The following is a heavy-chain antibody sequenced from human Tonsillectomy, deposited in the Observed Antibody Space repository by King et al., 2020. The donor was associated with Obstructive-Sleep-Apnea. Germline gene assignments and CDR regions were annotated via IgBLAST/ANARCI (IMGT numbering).Heavy chain of an antibody. CDR3: AGIYTYGSAYHGLDV. CDR2: IYYSGTT. Sequence: QLQESGPGLVKPSETLSLTCTVSGGSISSYYWSWIRQPPGKGLEWIGYIYYSGTTNSNPSLQSRVTISVDTSKNQFSLKLSSVTAADTAVYYCAGIYTYGSAYHGLDVWGQGTTVTVSS. CDR1: GGSISSYY. V-gene: IGHV4-59*01. D-gene: IGHD5-18*01. J-gene: IGHJ6*02.